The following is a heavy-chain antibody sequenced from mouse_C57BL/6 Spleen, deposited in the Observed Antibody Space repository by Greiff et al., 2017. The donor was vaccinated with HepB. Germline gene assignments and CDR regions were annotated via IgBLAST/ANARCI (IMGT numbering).Heavy chain of an antibody. CDR2: ISYSGST. J-gene: IGHJ1*03. Sequence: DVQLQESGPGMVKPSQSLSLTCTVTGYSITSGYDWHWIRHFPGNKLEWMGYISYSGSTNYNPSLKSRISITHDTSKNHFFLKLNSVTTEDTATYYCAREANYYGSSDWYFDVWGTGTTVTVSS. D-gene: IGHD1-1*01. CDR1: GYSITSGYD. V-gene: IGHV3-1*01. CDR3: AREANYYGSSDWYFDV.